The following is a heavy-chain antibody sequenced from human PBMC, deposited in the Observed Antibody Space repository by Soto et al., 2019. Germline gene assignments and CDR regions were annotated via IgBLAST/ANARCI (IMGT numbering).Heavy chain of an antibody. Sequence: QVQLVQSGAEVKKPGASVKVSCKASGYTFTSYYMHWVRQAPGQGLEWMGLINPSGGSTSYAQKFQGRXXMXRXXSTSTVYMELSSLRSEDTAVYYCARDRTTVTTFDYWGQGTLVTVSS. D-gene: IGHD4-17*01. V-gene: IGHV1-46*03. J-gene: IGHJ4*02. CDR1: GYTFTSYY. CDR3: ARDRTTVTTFDY. CDR2: INPSGGST.